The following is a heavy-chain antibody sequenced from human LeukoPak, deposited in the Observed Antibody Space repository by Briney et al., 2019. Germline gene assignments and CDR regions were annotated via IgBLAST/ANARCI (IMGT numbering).Heavy chain of an antibody. J-gene: IGHJ3*02. D-gene: IGHD5-18*01. Sequence: GRSLRLSCAPPGFTFSIYVLHWVRQAPRKGLGWGAVIWYDGSNKYYADSLKSRFTLSRDNSKNTLYLQKNSLRAEDTGVYYIAWTSSTAMVTIVAFDIWGQGKMVTVFS. CDR2: IWYDGSNK. CDR3: AWTSSTAMVTIVAFDI. V-gene: IGHV3-33*01. CDR1: GFTFSIYV.